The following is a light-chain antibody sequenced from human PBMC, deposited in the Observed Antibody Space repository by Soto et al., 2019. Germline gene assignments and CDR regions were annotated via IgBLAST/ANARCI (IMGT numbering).Light chain of an antibody. CDR1: SSNIGAGYD. J-gene: IGLJ7*01. CDR2: SNT. Sequence: QSVLTQPPSVSGAPGQKVTLSCTGGSSNIGAGYDVPWYQQFPGTAPRLLIYSNTDRPSAIPDRFSGSKSGTSASLAITGLQAEDEADYYCQSYDNSLGGVVFGGGTQLTVL. CDR3: QSYDNSLGGVV. V-gene: IGLV1-40*01.